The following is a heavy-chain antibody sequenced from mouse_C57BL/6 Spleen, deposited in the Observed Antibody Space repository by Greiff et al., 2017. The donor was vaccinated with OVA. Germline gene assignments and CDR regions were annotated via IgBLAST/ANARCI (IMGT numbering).Heavy chain of an antibody. CDR2: ISYDGSN. CDR1: GYSITSGYY. CDR3: ARDYFDY. V-gene: IGHV3-6*01. J-gene: IGHJ2*01. Sequence: EVQLQESGPGLVKPSQSLSLTCSVTGYSITSGYYWNWIRQFPGNKLEWMGYISYDGSNNYNPSLKNRISITRDTSKNQFFLKLKSVTTEDTATYYCARDYFDYWGQGTTLTVSS.